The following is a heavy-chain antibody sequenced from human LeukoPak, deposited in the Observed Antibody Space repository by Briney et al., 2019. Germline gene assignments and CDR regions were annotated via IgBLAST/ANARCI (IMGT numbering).Heavy chain of an antibody. CDR2: MNIDGSER. V-gene: IGHV3-7*01. Sequence: GGSLRLSCAASGFSFSNYWMGWVRQAPGKRPEWVANMNIDGSERYYADSVKGRFTISRDNARNSVFLQMSGLRVEDTAVYYCARDTRYFDYWGQGTLVTVSS. CDR1: GFSFSNYW. J-gene: IGHJ4*02. CDR3: ARDTRYFDY.